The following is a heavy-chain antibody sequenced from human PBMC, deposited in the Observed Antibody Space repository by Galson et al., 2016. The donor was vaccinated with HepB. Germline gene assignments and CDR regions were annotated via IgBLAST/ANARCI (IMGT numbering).Heavy chain of an antibody. Sequence: SETLSLTCAVSADSIDTTSYSWGWVRQPPGGGLEWIGSLHNSGTTSFNPSLKSRVTISADTSKKKFSLTLTSVTAADTAVYFCASPFPSQGYCSCARCHDDCFHIWGQGTMVTVSS. CDR1: ADSIDTTSYS. CDR3: ASPFPSQGYCSCARCHDDCFHI. D-gene: IGHD2-2*01. J-gene: IGHJ3*02. CDR2: LHNSGTT. V-gene: IGHV4-39*01.